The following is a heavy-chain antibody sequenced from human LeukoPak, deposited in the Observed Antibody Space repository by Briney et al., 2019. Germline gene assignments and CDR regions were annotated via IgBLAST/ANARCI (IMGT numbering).Heavy chain of an antibody. V-gene: IGHV1-46*01. Sequence: ASVKVSCKASGYTFTSYYMHWVRQAPGQGLEWMGIINPSGGSTSYAQKFQGRVTMTRDTSTSTVYMELSSLRSEDTAVYYRARSFPEEGVDYWGQGTLSPSPQ. D-gene: IGHD3-16*01. CDR2: INPSGGST. J-gene: IGHJ4*02. CDR1: GYTFTSYY. CDR3: ARSFPEEGVDY.